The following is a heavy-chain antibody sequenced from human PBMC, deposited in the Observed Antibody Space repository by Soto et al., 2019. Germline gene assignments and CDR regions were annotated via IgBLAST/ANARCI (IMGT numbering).Heavy chain of an antibody. V-gene: IGHV4-59*01. J-gene: IGHJ4*02. CDR1: GGSISSYY. CDR3: ARGGSSGWYFDY. CDR2: IYYSGST. D-gene: IGHD6-19*01. Sequence: PSETLSLTCTVSGGSISSYYWSWIRQPPGKGLEWIGYIYYSGSTNYNPSLKSRVTISVDTSKNQFSLKLSSVTAADTAVYYCARGGSSGWYFDYWGQGTLVTVSS.